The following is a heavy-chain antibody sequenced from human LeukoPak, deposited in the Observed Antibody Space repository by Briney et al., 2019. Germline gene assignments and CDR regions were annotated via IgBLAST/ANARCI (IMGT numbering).Heavy chain of an antibody. Sequence: SETLSLTCTVSGGSISDYSWSWIRQPPGKGLEWIGNIYYSGSTNYNPSLKSRVTMSVDTSKNQFSLKLSSVTAADTAVYYCARGFYCSSTSCHPPWYYYYYYMDVWGKGTTVTVSS. CDR2: IYYSGST. CDR1: GGSISDYS. CDR3: ARGFYCSSTSCHPPWYYYYYYMDV. J-gene: IGHJ6*03. V-gene: IGHV4-59*12. D-gene: IGHD2-2*01.